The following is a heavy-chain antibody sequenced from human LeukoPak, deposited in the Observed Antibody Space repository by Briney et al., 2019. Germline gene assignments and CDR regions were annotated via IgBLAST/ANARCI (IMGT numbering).Heavy chain of an antibody. V-gene: IGHV4-59*12. D-gene: IGHD3-22*01. CDR2: IYYSGST. CDR3: ARGPRVGYYDSSGYYHYYFYMDV. CDR1: GGSISSYY. J-gene: IGHJ6*03. Sequence: SETLSLTCTVSGGSISSYYWSWIRQPLGKGLEWIGYIYYSGSTSYNPSLKSRVTISVDTSKNQFSLKLSSVTAADTAVYYCARGPRVGYYDSSGYYHYYFYMDVWGKGTTVTISS.